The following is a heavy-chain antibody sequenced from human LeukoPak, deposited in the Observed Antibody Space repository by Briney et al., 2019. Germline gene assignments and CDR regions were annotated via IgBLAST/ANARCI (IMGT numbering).Heavy chain of an antibody. Sequence: SETLSLTXAVSGYSISSGYYWSWIRQPPGKGLEWIGYIYYSGSTNYNPSLKSRVTISVDTSKNQFSLKLSSVTAADTAVYYCARGKDSNYSYYYYYYYMDVWGKGTTVTVSS. D-gene: IGHD4-11*01. CDR2: IYYSGST. J-gene: IGHJ6*03. V-gene: IGHV4-61*01. CDR3: ARGKDSNYSYYYYYYYMDV. CDR1: GYSISSGYY.